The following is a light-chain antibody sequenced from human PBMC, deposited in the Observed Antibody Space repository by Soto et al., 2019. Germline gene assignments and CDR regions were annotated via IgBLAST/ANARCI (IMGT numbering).Light chain of an antibody. CDR2: HAS. J-gene: IGKJ1*01. CDR3: QQYNSYS. Sequence: DIQMTQSPSTLSASIGDRVTISCRASQNIGRRLAWYQQKPGTAPNLLIYHASNLQSGVPSRFSGSGSGTEFTLTISSLQPDDFATYYCQQYNSYSFGQGTKVDIK. CDR1: QNIGRR. V-gene: IGKV1-5*01.